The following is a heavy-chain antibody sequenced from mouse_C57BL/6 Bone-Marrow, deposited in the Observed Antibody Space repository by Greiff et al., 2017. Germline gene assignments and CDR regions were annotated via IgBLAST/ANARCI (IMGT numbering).Heavy chain of an antibody. Sequence: QVQLQQPGAELVKPGASVKLSCTASGYTFTSYWMHWVKQRPGRGLEWIGRIDPNSGGTKYNEKFKSKATLTVDKPSSTAYMQLSSLTSADSAVYYGAGGNGSSKYYYAMDYWGQGTSVTVSS. CDR1: GYTFTSYW. J-gene: IGHJ4*01. CDR2: IDPNSGGT. CDR3: AGGNGSSKYYYAMDY. V-gene: IGHV1-72*01. D-gene: IGHD1-1*01.